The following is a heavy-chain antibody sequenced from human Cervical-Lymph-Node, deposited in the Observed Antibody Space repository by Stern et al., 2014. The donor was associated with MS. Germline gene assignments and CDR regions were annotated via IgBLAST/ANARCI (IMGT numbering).Heavy chain of an antibody. J-gene: IGHJ4*02. V-gene: IGHV3-21*01. CDR3: ARERYYYDSSGFDY. Sequence: VQLLESGGGLVKPGGSLRLSCAASGFTFSSYSMNWVRQAPGKGLEWVSSISSSSSYISYADSVKGRFTISRDNAKNSLYLQMNSLRAEDTAVYYCARERYYYDSSGFDYWGQGTLVTVSS. CDR1: GFTFSSYS. CDR2: ISSSSSYI. D-gene: IGHD3-22*01.